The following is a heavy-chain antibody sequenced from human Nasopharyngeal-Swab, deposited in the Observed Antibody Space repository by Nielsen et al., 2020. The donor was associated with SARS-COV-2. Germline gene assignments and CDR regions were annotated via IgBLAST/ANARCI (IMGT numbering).Heavy chain of an antibody. J-gene: IGHJ5*02. CDR1: GLTFSSCE. V-gene: IGHV3-48*03. CDR3: ARVGGYCSGGSCYSGGWFDP. CDR2: ISSSGATI. Sequence: GESLKISCAVSGLTFSSCEMNWVRQAPGKGLEWVSYISSSGATIHYADSVKGRFTVSRDNAKNSLYLQMNSLRAEDTAVYYCARVGGYCSGGSCYSGGWFDPWGQGTLVTVSS. D-gene: IGHD2-15*01.